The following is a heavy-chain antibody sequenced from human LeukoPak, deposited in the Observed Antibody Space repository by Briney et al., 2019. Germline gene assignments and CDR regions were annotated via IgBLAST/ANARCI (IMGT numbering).Heavy chain of an antibody. J-gene: IGHJ5*02. Sequence: PGGSLRLSCAASGFTFSSYAMSWVRQAPGKGLEWVSAISGSGGSTYYADSVKGRFTISRDNSKNTLYLQMNSLRAEDTAVYYCAKAYYDFWSGYSPNWFDPWGQGTLVTVSS. CDR2: ISGSGGST. D-gene: IGHD3-3*01. V-gene: IGHV3-23*01. CDR1: GFTFSSYA. CDR3: AKAYYDFWSGYSPNWFDP.